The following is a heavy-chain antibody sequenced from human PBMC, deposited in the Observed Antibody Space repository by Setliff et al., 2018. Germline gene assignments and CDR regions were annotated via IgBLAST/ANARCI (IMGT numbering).Heavy chain of an antibody. CDR1: GGTFSDYH. V-gene: IGHV4-34*01. CDR2: INHRGST. Sequence: KASETLSLTCAAYGGTFSDYHWTWIRQSPEKGLEWIGEINHRGSTNYNPSLKSRVTISIDTSKDQFSLKLISMTAADTAVYYCARGRNIAARLLDSWGQGTPVTSPQ. D-gene: IGHD6-6*01. J-gene: IGHJ4*02. CDR3: ARGRNIAARLLDS.